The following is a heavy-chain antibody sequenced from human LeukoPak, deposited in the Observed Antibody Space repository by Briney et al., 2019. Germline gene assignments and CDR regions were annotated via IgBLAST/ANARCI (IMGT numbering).Heavy chain of an antibody. J-gene: IGHJ4*02. CDR2: ISYDGSNK. CDR3: AKEAYYYDSSGYFYYFDY. Sequence: QSGGSLRLSCAASGFTFSSYAMHWVRQAPGKGLEWVAVISYDGSNKYYADSVKGRFTISRDNSKNTLYLQMNSLRAEDTAVYYCAKEAYYYDSSGYFYYFDYWGQGTLVTVSS. CDR1: GFTFSSYA. V-gene: IGHV3-30-3*02. D-gene: IGHD3-22*01.